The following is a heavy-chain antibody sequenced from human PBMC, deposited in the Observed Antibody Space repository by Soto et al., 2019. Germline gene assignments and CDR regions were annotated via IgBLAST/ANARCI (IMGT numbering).Heavy chain of an antibody. D-gene: IGHD4-17*01. CDR3: ARENGITVTPFDY. Sequence: ASVKFSCQASVYTCTSYAMHWVRQAPGQRLEWMGWINTDNGNTKYSQKFQGRVTITRDTSATTAYMELSSLRSGDTAVYYCARENGITVTPFDYWGQGILVTVSS. J-gene: IGHJ4*02. CDR1: VYTCTSYA. CDR2: INTDNGNT. V-gene: IGHV1-3*04.